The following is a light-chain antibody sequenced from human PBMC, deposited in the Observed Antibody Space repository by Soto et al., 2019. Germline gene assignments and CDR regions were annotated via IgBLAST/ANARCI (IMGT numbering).Light chain of an antibody. Sequence: QSALTKPASVPGSPGQSITISCTGTSRNVGGYNYVSWYQQHPGKAPKLMIYDVSNRPSGVSNRFSGSKSGNTASLTISGLQAEDEADYYCSSYTSSSSVVFGGGTKLTVL. CDR2: DVS. CDR3: SSYTSSSSVV. CDR1: SRNVGGYNY. V-gene: IGLV2-14*01. J-gene: IGLJ2*01.